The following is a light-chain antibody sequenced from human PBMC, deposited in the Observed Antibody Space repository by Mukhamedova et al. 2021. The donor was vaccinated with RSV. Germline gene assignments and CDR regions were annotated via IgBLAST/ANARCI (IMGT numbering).Light chain of an antibody. V-gene: IGLV2-14*01. Sequence: WYQHHPGKAPRLLIYEVRSRPSGISTRFSGSKTGNTASLTISGLQADDEADYYCFSYTFDDTLYVLIGGGTKLTVL. CDR2: EVR. CDR3: FSYTFDDTLYVL. J-gene: IGLJ2*01.